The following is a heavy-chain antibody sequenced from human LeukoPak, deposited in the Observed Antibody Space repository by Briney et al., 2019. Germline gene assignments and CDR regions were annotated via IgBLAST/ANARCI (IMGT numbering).Heavy chain of an antibody. CDR2: ISSSSSTI. J-gene: IGHJ4*02. CDR3: ASTRYCSGGSCSEGVDY. CDR1: GFTFSSYS. Sequence: GGSLRLSCAASGFTFSSYSMNWVRQAPGKGLEWGSYISSSSSTIYYAGSVKGRFTISRDNAKNSLYLQMNSLRAEDTAVYYCASTRYCSGGSCSEGVDYWGQGTLVTVSS. V-gene: IGHV3-48*01. D-gene: IGHD2-15*01.